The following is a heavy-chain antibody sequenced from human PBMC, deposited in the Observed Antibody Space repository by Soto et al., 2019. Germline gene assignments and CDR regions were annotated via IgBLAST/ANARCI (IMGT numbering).Heavy chain of an antibody. CDR1: GFTFSSYA. CDR2: ISYDGRNK. Sequence: QVQLVESGGGVVQPGRSLRLSCAASGFTFSSYAMHWVRQAPGKGLEWVAVISYDGRNKYYADSVKGRFTISRDNSKNTRDLQMNSLRAEDTAVYYGARGDTYWYFDLWGRGTLVTVSS. J-gene: IGHJ2*01. V-gene: IGHV3-30-3*01. CDR3: ARGDTYWYFDL.